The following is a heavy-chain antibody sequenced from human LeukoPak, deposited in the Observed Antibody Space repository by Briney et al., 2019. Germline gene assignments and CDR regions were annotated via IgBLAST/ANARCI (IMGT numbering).Heavy chain of an antibody. CDR2: ISAYNGNT. V-gene: IGHV1-18*01. D-gene: IGHD3-22*01. Sequence: ASVKVSCKASGYTLTSYGISWVRQAPGQGLEWMGWISAYNGNTNYAQKLQGRVTMTTDTSTSTAYMELRSLRSDDTAVYYCARSGAYYYDSSGYTKRFDPWGQGTLVTVSS. CDR1: GYTLTSYG. J-gene: IGHJ5*02. CDR3: ARSGAYYYDSSGYTKRFDP.